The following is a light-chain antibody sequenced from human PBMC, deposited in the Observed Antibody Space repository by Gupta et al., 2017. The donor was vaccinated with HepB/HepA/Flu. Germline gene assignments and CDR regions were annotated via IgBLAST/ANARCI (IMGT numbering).Light chain of an antibody. CDR2: GAS. CDR3: QQYNIWPPIT. CDR1: QSVTRN. V-gene: IGKV3-15*01. Sequence: EIVMTPSPATLSVSPGERATLSCRASQSVTRNLAWYQQKPGQAPRLLIYGASTRATGIPARISGSGSGTNFTLTISSLQPEDFAVYYCQQYNIWPPITFGQGTRLENK. J-gene: IGKJ5*01.